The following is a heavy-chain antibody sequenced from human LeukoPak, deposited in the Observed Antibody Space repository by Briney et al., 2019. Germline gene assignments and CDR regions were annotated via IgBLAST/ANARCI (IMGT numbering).Heavy chain of an antibody. CDR2: IGAYNGNT. D-gene: IGHD6-13*01. J-gene: IGHJ4*02. Sequence: GASVKVSCKASGYTFTSYGIGWVRQAPGQGLEWMGWIGAYNGNTNYAQKLQGRVTMTTDTSTSTAYMELRSLRSDDTAVYYCARMAPSSSWYGGSDYWGQGTLVTVSS. CDR3: ARMAPSSSWYGGSDY. CDR1: GYTFTSYG. V-gene: IGHV1-18*01.